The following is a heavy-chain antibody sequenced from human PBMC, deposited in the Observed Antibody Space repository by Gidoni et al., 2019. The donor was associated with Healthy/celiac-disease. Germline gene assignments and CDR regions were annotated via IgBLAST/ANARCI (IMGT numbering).Heavy chain of an antibody. Sequence: EVQLVQSGGGLVKPGVSLRLSCAPSGFTFSRYSMNWFRQAPGKGLEWGSSISSSSSYIYYADSVKGRLTISRDNAKNSLYLQMNSLRDEDTAVYYCARTGHALAWEDAFDIWGQGTMVTVSS. CDR2: ISSSSSYI. CDR1: GFTFSRYS. V-gene: IGHV3-21*01. D-gene: IGHD1-26*01. CDR3: ARTGHALAWEDAFDI. J-gene: IGHJ3*02.